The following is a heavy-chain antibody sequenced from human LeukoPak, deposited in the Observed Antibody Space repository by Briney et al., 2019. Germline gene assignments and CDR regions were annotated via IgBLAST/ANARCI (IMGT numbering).Heavy chain of an antibody. CDR2: IVVGSGNT. CDR3: VADVVSAVGVLAS. D-gene: IGHD2-15*01. Sequence: ASVTVSCKDSGFTFLKSAVQWVRQTRGQRLEWIGWIVVGSGNTNYAQKFSERVTITRDMSTSTAYMELSSLRSEDTAVYYCVADVVSAVGVLASWGQGTLVTVSS. J-gene: IGHJ5*02. CDR1: GFTFLKSA. V-gene: IGHV1-58*01.